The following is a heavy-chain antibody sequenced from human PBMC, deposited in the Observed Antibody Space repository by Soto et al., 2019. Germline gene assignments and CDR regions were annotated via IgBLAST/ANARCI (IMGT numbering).Heavy chain of an antibody. CDR3: ARHYYGSGSYYNGPDAFDI. V-gene: IGHV3-33*01. Sequence: GGSLRLSCAASGFTFNNYGMHWVRQAPGKGLEWVAVMWYDGSNEYYADSVKGRFAISRDNSKNTLYLQMNSLRDEDTAVYYCARHYYGSGSYYNGPDAFDIWGQGTMVTVSS. CDR2: MWYDGSNE. J-gene: IGHJ3*02. CDR1: GFTFNNYG. D-gene: IGHD3-10*01.